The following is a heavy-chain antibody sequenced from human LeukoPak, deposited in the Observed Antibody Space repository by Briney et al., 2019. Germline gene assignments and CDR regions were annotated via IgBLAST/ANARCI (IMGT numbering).Heavy chain of an antibody. D-gene: IGHD3-22*01. J-gene: IGHJ5*02. CDR1: GGSISSYY. CDR2: IYYSGST. CDR3: ARARGYYDSSGFDP. V-gene: IGHV4-59*01. Sequence: PSETLSLTCTVSGGSISSYYWSWIRQPPGEGLEWLGYIYYSGSTNYNPSLKRRVTISVDTSKNQFSLELSSVTAADTAVYYCARARGYYDSSGFDPWGQGTLVTVSS.